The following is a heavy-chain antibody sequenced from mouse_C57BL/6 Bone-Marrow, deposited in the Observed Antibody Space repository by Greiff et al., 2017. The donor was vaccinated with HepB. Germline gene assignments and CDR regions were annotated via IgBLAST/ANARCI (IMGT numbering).Heavy chain of an antibody. D-gene: IGHD1-1*01. Sequence: EVQVVESGGGLVKPGGSLKLSCAASGFTFSDYGMHWVRQAPEKGLEWVAYISSGSSTIYYADKVKGRFTISRDNAKKTLFLQMTSLRSEDTAMYYCARGYYGSSPYWYFDVWGTGTTVTVSS. CDR2: ISSGSSTI. J-gene: IGHJ1*03. CDR1: GFTFSDYG. CDR3: ARGYYGSSPYWYFDV. V-gene: IGHV5-17*01.